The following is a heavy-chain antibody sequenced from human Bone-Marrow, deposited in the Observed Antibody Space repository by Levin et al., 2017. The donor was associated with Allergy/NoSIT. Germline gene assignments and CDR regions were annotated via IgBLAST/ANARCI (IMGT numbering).Heavy chain of an antibody. V-gene: IGHV4-39*01. CDR3: TRQQRAQYQLDV. J-gene: IGHJ6*02. CDR2: IHYSGSS. Sequence: PSETLSLSCTVFGDSISSSVHYWGWVRQPPGKGLEWIGNIHYSGSSYYNPSLKRRVTIPVDTSKNQFSLSLSSVTASDTAVYYCTRQQRAQYQLDVWGQGTTVTVSS. D-gene: IGHD2-2*01. CDR1: GDSISSSVHY.